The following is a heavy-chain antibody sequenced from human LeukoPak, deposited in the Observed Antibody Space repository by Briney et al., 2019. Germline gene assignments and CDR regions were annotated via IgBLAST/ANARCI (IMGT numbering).Heavy chain of an antibody. V-gene: IGHV3-53*01. CDR3: ARVGFGDWYMDV. CDR2: IYSGGGT. Sequence: GGSLRLSCAASGFTVSSNYMSWVRQAPGKGLECVSVIYSGGGTYYADSVKGRFTISRDNSKNTLYLQMNSLRAEDTAVYYCARVGFGDWYMDVWGKGTTVTVSS. D-gene: IGHD3-10*01. CDR1: GFTVSSNY. J-gene: IGHJ6*03.